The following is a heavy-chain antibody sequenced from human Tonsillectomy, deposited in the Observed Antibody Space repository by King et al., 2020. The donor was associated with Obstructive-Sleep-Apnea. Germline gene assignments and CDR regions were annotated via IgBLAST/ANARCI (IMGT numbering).Heavy chain of an antibody. V-gene: IGHV4-59*08. J-gene: IGHJ4*02. CDR2: IYYSGSP. CDR3: ARHPRY. Sequence: VQLQESGPGLVKPSETLSLTCTVSGGSISSYSWSWIRQPPGKGLEWIGYIYYSGSPNYNPSLKSRVTISVDTSKNQFSLKLSYVTAADTAVYYCARHPRYWGQGTLVTVSS. CDR1: GGSISSYS.